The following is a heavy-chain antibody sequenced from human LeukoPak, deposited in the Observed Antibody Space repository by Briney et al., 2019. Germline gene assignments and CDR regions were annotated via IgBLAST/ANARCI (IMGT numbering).Heavy chain of an antibody. CDR3: TTLIDDFWSGYYRVRDDY. V-gene: IGHV3-15*01. CDR1: GFTFSNAW. CDR2: IKSKTDGGTT. D-gene: IGHD3-3*01. Sequence: GGSLRLSCAASGFTFSNAWMSWVRQAPGKGLEWVGRIKSKTDGGTTDYAAPVKGRFTISRDDSKNTLYLQMNSLKTEDTAVYYCTTLIDDFWSGYYRVRDDYWGQGTLVTVSS. J-gene: IGHJ4*02.